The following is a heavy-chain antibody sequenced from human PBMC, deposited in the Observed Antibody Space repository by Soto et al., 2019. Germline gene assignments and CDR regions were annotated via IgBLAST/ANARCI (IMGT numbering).Heavy chain of an antibody. J-gene: IGHJ4*02. CDR2: IWYDGINK. V-gene: IGHV3-33*01. CDR3: ATFSGTDVSGSYYLHY. CDR1: GFTFSSYS. D-gene: IGHD3-10*01. Sequence: QVQLVESGGGVVQPGRSLRLSCAASGFTFSSYSMHWVRQAPGKGLEWVAVIWYDGINKYYADSVKGRFTISRDNSKNTLYLQMNSLRAEYTAVYYCATFSGTDVSGSYYLHYWGQGTLVTVSS.